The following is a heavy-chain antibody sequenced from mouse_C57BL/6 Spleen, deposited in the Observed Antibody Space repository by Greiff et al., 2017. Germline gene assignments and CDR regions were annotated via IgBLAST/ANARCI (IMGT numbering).Heavy chain of an antibody. CDR2: INPNNGGT. V-gene: IGHV1-26*01. J-gene: IGHJ2*01. Sequence: EVQLQQSGPELVKPGASVKISCKASGYTFTDYYMNWVKQSHGKSLEWIGDINPNNGGTSYNQKFKGKATLTVDKSSSTAYMELRSLTSEDSAVYYCARTIYDGYEDYFDYWGQGTTLTVSS. D-gene: IGHD2-2*01. CDR3: ARTIYDGYEDYFDY. CDR1: GYTFTDYY.